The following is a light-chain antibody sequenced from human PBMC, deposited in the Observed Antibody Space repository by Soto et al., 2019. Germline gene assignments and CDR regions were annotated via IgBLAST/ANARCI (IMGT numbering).Light chain of an antibody. CDR1: KSVSSN. CDR2: GAS. J-gene: IGKJ3*01. CDR3: QQYNNWHPGA. V-gene: IGKV3-15*01. Sequence: EIVMTQSPATLSVSPGERATLSCRASKSVSSNLAWYQQKPGKAPRLLIYGASTRATGIPARFSGSGSGTEFTLTISSLQSEDFAVYYGQQYNNWHPGAFGPGTKVDIK.